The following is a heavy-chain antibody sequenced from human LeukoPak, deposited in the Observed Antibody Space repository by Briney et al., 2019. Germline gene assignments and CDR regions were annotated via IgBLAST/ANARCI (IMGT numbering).Heavy chain of an antibody. Sequence: GGSLRLSCSASGFTFSSYAMHWVRQAPGKGLEYVSATSSNGGSTYYADSVKGRFTISRDNSKNTLYLQMSSLRAEDTAVYYCVKVASSRGYYFDYWGQGTLVTVSS. CDR1: GFTFSSYA. CDR2: TSSNGGST. CDR3: VKVASSRGYYFDY. V-gene: IGHV3-64D*06. J-gene: IGHJ4*02. D-gene: IGHD6-13*01.